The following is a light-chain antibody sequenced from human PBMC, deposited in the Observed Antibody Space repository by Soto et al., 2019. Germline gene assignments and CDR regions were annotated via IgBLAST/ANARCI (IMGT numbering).Light chain of an antibody. Sequence: DIQMTQSPSTLSASVGDRVTITCRASQSISSWLAWYQQKPGKAPKLLIYKASSLESGVPSRFSGSGSGTEFTLTISSLQPDDFATYYCQQYDNLHPTFGQGTKVDIK. CDR2: KAS. CDR3: QQYDNLHPT. J-gene: IGKJ1*01. V-gene: IGKV1-5*03. CDR1: QSISSW.